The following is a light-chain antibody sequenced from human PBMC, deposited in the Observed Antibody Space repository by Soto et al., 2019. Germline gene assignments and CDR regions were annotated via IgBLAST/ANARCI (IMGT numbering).Light chain of an antibody. Sequence: QSVLTQPPSVSAAPGQKVTISCSGSSSNIGNNYVSWYQQLPGTAPKLLIYDNNKRPSGIPDRFSDSKSGTSATLGITGLQTGDEADYYCGAWDSSLSAYAFGTGTKLTVL. CDR1: SSNIGNNY. CDR2: DNN. V-gene: IGLV1-51*01. CDR3: GAWDSSLSAYA. J-gene: IGLJ1*01.